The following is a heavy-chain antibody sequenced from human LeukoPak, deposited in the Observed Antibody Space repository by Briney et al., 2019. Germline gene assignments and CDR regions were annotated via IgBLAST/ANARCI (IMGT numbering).Heavy chain of an antibody. J-gene: IGHJ6*02. V-gene: IGHV3-7*03. CDR1: GFTFSNYW. Sequence: GGSLRLSCAASGFTFSNYWMTWVRQAPGKELEWVANINRDGSERYYVDSVKGRFTISRDDAKSSLYLQMNSLRAEDTAVYYCARRNAMDVWGQGTTVIVFS. CDR2: INRDGSER. CDR3: ARRNAMDV.